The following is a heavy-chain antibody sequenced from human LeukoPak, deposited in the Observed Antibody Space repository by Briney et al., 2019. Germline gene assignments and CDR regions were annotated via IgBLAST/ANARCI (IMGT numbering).Heavy chain of an antibody. J-gene: IGHJ4*02. CDR3: ARVAYTYVFDF. CDR2: ISPSSTYT. D-gene: IGHD3-16*01. CDR1: GFSFSLYG. V-gene: IGHV3-21*01. Sequence: GGSLRLSCAASGFSFSLYGMNWVRQAPGKGLEWVASISPSSTYTFYGDAVKGRFTISRDDTTNSVHLQMSSLGPEDTAVYYCARVAYTYVFDFWGQGTLLTVSS.